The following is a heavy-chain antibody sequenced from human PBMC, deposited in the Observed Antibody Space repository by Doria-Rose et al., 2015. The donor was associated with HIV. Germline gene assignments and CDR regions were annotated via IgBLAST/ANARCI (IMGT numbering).Heavy chain of an antibody. J-gene: IGHJ4*02. CDR2: IFSDDER. D-gene: IGHD6-13*01. Sequence: QVQLVQSGPVLVKPTETLTLTCTVSGVSLSSPGMGVSWIRQPPGKALEWLANIFSDDERSYKTSLKSRLTIYRGTSKRQVVITMTDMDPVDAATYYCARIKSSRWYHKYYFDFWGQGTLVIVSA. CDR1: GVSLSSPGMG. V-gene: IGHV2-26*01. CDR3: ARIKSSRWYHKYYFDF.